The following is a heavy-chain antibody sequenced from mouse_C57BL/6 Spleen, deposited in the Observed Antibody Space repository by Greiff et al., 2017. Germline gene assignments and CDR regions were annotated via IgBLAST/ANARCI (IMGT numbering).Heavy chain of an antibody. V-gene: IGHV1-19*01. CDR1: GYTFTDYY. D-gene: IGHD2-5*01. CDR2: INPYNGVT. CDR3: ARGSNSFAY. J-gene: IGHJ3*01. Sequence: EVQLQESGPVLVKPGASVKMSCKASGYTFTDYYMNWVKQSHGKSLEWIGVINPYNGVTSYNQKFKGKATLTVDKSSSTAYMELNSLTSEDSAVYDCARGSNSFAYWGQGTLVTVSA.